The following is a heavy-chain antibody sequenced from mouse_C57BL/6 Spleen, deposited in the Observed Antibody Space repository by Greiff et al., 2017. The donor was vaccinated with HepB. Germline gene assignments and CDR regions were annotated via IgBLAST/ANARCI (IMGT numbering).Heavy chain of an antibody. J-gene: IGHJ2*01. Sequence: QVQLQQPGAELVKPGASVKLSCKASGYTFTSYWMHWVKQRPGQGLEWIGMIHPNRGSTNYNEKFKSKATLTVDKSSSTAYMQLSSLTSEDSAVYYCARSWAYDGDYWGQGTTLTVSS. CDR2: IHPNRGST. CDR1: GYTFTSYW. V-gene: IGHV1-64*01. D-gene: IGHD2-3*01. CDR3: ARSWAYDGDY.